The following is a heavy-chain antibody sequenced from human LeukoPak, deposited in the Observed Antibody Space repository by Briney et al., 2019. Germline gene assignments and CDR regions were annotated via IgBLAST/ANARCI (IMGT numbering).Heavy chain of an antibody. Sequence: SETLSLTCTVSSGSISSYYWSWIRQPPGKGLEWIGYVYYSGSANYNPSLKSRVTISVDTSKNQFSLKLSSVAAADTAVYYCARHEKLGQFDYWGQGTLVTVSS. D-gene: IGHD3-10*01. CDR2: VYYSGSA. J-gene: IGHJ4*02. CDR3: ARHEKLGQFDY. CDR1: SGSISSYY. V-gene: IGHV4-59*08.